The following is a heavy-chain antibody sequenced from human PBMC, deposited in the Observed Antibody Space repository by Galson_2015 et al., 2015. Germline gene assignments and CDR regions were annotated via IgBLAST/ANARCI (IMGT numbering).Heavy chain of an antibody. Sequence: SLRLSCAASGFTFNNYAMHWVRQAPGKGLEWMAVLSYDGSNEYSADSVKGRFTVSRDNSKNTLYLQMNSLRTEDTAVYYCARGPNTRAMSSGYYKYYYYYMDVWGKGTTDTVSS. D-gene: IGHD3-22*01. J-gene: IGHJ6*03. CDR3: ARGPNTRAMSSGYYKYYYYYMDV. V-gene: IGHV3-30-3*01. CDR1: GFTFNNYA. CDR2: LSYDGSNE.